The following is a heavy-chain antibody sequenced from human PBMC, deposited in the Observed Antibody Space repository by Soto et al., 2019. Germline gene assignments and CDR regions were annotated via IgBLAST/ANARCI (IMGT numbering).Heavy chain of an antibody. Sequence: GGSLRLSCAASGFTVSSNYMSWVRQAPGKGLEWVSVIYSGGSTYYADSVKGRFTISRDNSKNTLYLQMNSLRAEDTAVYYCARAGGGYCSSTSCYPSDYYYYMDVWGNGTTVTVSS. J-gene: IGHJ6*03. CDR1: GFTVSSNY. CDR2: IYSGGST. D-gene: IGHD2-2*01. CDR3: ARAGGGYCSSTSCYPSDYYYYMDV. V-gene: IGHV3-66*01.